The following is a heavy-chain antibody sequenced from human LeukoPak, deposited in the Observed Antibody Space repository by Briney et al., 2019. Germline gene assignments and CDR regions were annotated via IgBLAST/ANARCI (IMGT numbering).Heavy chain of an antibody. CDR1: GFTFSIYA. V-gene: IGHV3-23*01. J-gene: IGHJ4*02. CDR2: ISGSSDTV. D-gene: IGHD3-10*01. CDR3: AKDRGSVRGI. Sequence: PGGSLGLSCAASGFTFSIYAMHWVRQAPGKGLEWVSTISGSSDTVYYADSVKGRFTISRDKSKSSLFLQMNNLRAEDTAIYYCAKDRGSVRGIWGQGTLVTVSS.